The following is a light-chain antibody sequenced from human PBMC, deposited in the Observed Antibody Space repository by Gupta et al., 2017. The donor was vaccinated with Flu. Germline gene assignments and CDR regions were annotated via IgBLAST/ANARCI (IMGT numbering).Light chain of an antibody. Sequence: DIQMTQSPPSLSASVGDRVTITCRASQSISSYLNWYQQKPGKAPKLLIYAASSLQSGVPSRFSGSGSGTDFTLTISSLQPEDFATYYCQQGYSTPPTFGGGTKVEIK. V-gene: IGKV1-39*01. J-gene: IGKJ4*01. CDR2: AAS. CDR3: QQGYSTPPT. CDR1: QSISSY.